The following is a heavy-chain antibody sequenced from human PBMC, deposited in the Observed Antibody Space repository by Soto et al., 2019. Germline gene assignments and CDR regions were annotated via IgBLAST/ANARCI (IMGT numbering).Heavy chain of an antibody. V-gene: IGHV3-30-3*01. J-gene: IGHJ4*02. D-gene: IGHD6-19*01. CDR1: GFTFSSYA. CDR2: MSSDGSNK. CDR3: ARAGYSSGWYEDY. Sequence: QVQLVESGGGVVQPGRSLRLSCAASGFTFSSYAMHWVRQAPGKGLEWVAVMSSDGSNKYYADSVKGRFTISRDNSKTKLYLQMNSLRAEDTAVYYCARAGYSSGWYEDYWGQGTLVTVSS.